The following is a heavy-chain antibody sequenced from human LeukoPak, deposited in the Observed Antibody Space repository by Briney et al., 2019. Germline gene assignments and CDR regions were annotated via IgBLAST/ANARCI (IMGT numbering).Heavy chain of an antibody. D-gene: IGHD6-13*01. J-gene: IGHJ4*02. CDR2: ISYDGSNK. CDR3: ARDGGYTFDY. CDR1: GFTFSSYA. V-gene: IGHV3-30-3*01. Sequence: GGSLRLSCAASGFTFSSYAMHWVRQAPGKGLEWVAVISYDGSNKYYADSVKGRFTISRDNSKNTLYLQMNSQRAEDTALYYCARDGGYTFDYWGQGTPVTVSS.